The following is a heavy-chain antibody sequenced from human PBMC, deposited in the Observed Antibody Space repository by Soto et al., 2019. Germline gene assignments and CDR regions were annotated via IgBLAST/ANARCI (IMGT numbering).Heavy chain of an antibody. CDR3: ARGGSIWFGELSAYYSGMDV. CDR1: GYTFTGYY. CDR2: INPNSGGT. Sequence: QVQLVQSGAEVKKPGASVKVSCKASGYTFTGYYMHWVRQAPGQGLEWMGWINPNSGGTNYAQKFQGWVPMTGDTSISTAYRGLRRLRSDDTAVYYCARGGSIWFGELSAYYSGMDVWGQGTTVTVSS. V-gene: IGHV1-2*04. J-gene: IGHJ6*02. D-gene: IGHD3-10*01.